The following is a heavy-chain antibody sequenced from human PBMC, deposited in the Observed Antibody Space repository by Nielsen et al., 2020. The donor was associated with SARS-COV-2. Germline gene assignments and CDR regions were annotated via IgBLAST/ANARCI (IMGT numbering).Heavy chain of an antibody. CDR1: GFTFSNAW. CDR2: IKSKTDGGTT. V-gene: IGHV3-15*01. CDR3: TSADYSNYLYYYYYMDV. Sequence: GSLRLSCAASGFTFSNAWMSWVRQAPGKGLEWVGRIKSKTDGGTTDYAAPVKGRFTISRDDSKNTLYLQMNSLKTEDTAVYYCTSADYSNYLYYYYYMDVWGKGTTVTVSS. J-gene: IGHJ6*03. D-gene: IGHD4-11*01.